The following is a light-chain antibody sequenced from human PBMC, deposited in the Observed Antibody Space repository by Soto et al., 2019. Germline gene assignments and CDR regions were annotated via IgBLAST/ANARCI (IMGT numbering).Light chain of an antibody. CDR2: LNSDGSH. V-gene: IGLV4-69*01. J-gene: IGLJ2*01. CDR3: QTWGTGMGV. CDR1: SGHSSYA. Sequence: QSVLTQSPSASASLGASVNLTCTLSSGHSSYAIAWHQQQPETGPRFLMKLNSDGSHNKGDGIPDRFSGSSSGAERYLTISSLQSEDEADYYCQTWGTGMGVFGGGTKLTVL.